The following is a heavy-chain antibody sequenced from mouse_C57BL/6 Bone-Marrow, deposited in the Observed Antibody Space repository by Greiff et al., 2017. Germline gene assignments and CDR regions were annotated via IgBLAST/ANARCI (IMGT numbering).Heavy chain of an antibody. D-gene: IGHD2-3*01. CDR2: IRLKSDNYAT. J-gene: IGHJ3*01. Sequence: EVQVVESGGGLVQPGGSMKLSCVASGFTFSNYWMNWVRQSPEKGLEWVAQIRLKSDNYATHYAESVKGRFTISRDDSKSSVYLQMNNLRAEDTGIYSCTGGGYYLFDWGQGTLVTVSA. CDR1: GFTFSNYW. CDR3: TGGGYYLFD. V-gene: IGHV6-3*01.